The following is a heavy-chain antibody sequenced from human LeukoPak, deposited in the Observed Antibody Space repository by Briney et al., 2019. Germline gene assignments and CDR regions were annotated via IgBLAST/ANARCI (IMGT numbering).Heavy chain of an antibody. V-gene: IGHV4-38-2*02. CDR2: IYYSGNT. CDR1: GYSINSGHY. Sequence: SETLSLTCTVSGYSINSGHYWGWIRQPPGKRREWSGSIYYSGNTYYNPTLKSRITISVDTSKNQFSLNLTSVTAADAAVYYCARDLGYSGFDWAPWGQGTLVTVSS. CDR3: ARDLGYSGFDWAP. D-gene: IGHD5-12*01. J-gene: IGHJ5*02.